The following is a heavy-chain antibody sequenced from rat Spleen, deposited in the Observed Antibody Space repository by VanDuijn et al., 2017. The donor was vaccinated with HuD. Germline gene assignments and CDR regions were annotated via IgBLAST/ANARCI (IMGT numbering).Heavy chain of an antibody. CDR2: IWGKGNT. CDR3: ARSDYSSPYYFDY. J-gene: IGHJ2*01. D-gene: IGHD1-2*01. V-gene: IGHV2S61*01. CDR1: GFSLTDHG. Sequence: VQLKESGPGLVQPSQTLSLTCTVSGFSLTDHGVSWVRQPPGKDLEWRGVIWGKGNTNYNSAIKSRLSISRDTSKSQVFLKMNNLQTEDTAMYFCARSDYSSPYYFDYWGQGVMVSVSS.